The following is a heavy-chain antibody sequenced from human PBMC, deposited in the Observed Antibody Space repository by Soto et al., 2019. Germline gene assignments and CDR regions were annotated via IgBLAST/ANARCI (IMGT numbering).Heavy chain of an antibody. V-gene: IGHV2-5*02. CDR2: VYWDDDK. Sequence: QITLKESGPAVVKPTQTLTLTCAYSGFSLSTDEVGVGWIRQPPNKALEWLALVYWDDDKRYSHSLRSRLTITKDTSKNQVVLKMTHMDPVDTGTYYCALSGVGSDCYDYWGQGALVTVSS. J-gene: IGHJ4*02. CDR1: GFSLSTDEVG. D-gene: IGHD2-21*02. CDR3: ALSGVGSDCYDY.